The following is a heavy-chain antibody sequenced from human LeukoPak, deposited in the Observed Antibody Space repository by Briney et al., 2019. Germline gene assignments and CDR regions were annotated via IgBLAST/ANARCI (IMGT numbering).Heavy chain of an antibody. V-gene: IGHV3-7*03. CDR1: GFTFTAYW. Sequence: TGGSLRLSCEGSGFTFTAYWMSWVRQAPGQGLEWVASINQGGNERHFVDSVKGRFTISRHNSKNTLYLQMNSLRAEDTAVYYCARDPVTKFGEFDYWGQGTLVTVSS. CDR3: ARDPVTKFGEFDY. D-gene: IGHD3-10*01. J-gene: IGHJ4*02. CDR2: INQGGNER.